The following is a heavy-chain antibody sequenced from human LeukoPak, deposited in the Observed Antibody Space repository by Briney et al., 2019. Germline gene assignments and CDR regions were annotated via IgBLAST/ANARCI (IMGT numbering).Heavy chain of an antibody. CDR3: ARTTVTQYYFDY. D-gene: IGHD4-17*01. CDR2: INHSGST. V-gene: IGHV4-34*01. CDR1: GGSFSGYY. J-gene: IGHJ4*02. Sequence: SETLSLTCAVYGGSFSGYYWSWICQPPGKGLEWIGEINHSGSTNYNPSLKSRVTISVDTSKNQFSLKLSSVTAADTAVYYCARTTVTQYYFDYWGQGTLVTVSS.